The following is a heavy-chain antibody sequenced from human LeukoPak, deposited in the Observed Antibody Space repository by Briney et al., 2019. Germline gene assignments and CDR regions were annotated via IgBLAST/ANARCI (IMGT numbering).Heavy chain of an antibody. Sequence: PGGSLRLSCAASGFTFSSYGMHWVRQAPGKGLEWVAVISYDESFKYYSDSVKGRFTISRDNSKNTLYLQMNSLRAEDTAVYYCARDRSSSWYGEGFDYWGQGTLVTVSS. J-gene: IGHJ4*02. CDR2: ISYDESFK. CDR3: ARDRSSSWYGEGFDY. D-gene: IGHD6-13*01. V-gene: IGHV3-30*03. CDR1: GFTFSSYG.